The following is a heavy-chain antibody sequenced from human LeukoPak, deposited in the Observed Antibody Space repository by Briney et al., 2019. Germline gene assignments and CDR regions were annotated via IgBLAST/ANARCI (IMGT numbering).Heavy chain of an antibody. J-gene: IGHJ3*02. CDR1: GFTFDDYA. CDR3: ARVKWGGYDTPPDIDAFDI. V-gene: IGHV3-9*01. Sequence: GRSLRLSCAASGFTFDDYAMHWVRQAPGKGLEWVSGISWNSGSIGYADSVKGRFTISRDNAKNSLYLQMNSLRAEDTALYYCARVKWGGYDTPPDIDAFDIWGQGTMVTVSS. D-gene: IGHD5-12*01. CDR2: ISWNSGSI.